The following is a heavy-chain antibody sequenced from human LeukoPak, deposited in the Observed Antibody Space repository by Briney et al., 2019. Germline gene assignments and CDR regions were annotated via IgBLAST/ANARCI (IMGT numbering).Heavy chain of an antibody. CDR3: ARASDDYGDYWGESNPYYFDY. V-gene: IGHV3-7*04. CDR2: IKQDGSEK. Sequence: GGPLRLSCAASGFTFSSYWMSWVRQAPGKGLEWVANIKQDGSEKYYVDSVKGRFTISRDNAKNSLYLQMNSLRAEDTAVYYCARASDDYGDYWGESNPYYFDYWGQGTLVTDSS. D-gene: IGHD4-17*01. J-gene: IGHJ4*02. CDR1: GFTFSSYW.